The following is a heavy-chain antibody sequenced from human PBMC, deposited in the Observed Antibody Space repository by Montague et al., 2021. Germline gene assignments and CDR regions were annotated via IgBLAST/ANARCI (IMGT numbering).Heavy chain of an antibody. J-gene: IGHJ5*02. Sequence: SETLSLTCTISGGSIRSYYWNWIRQPPGKGLEWIGYIYYSGSTNYNPSLKSRVNISLDTSNYQFSLNLRSVTAADTAVYYCARALAARWWFDPWGQGILVNVSS. CDR3: ARALAARWWFDP. D-gene: IGHD6-6*01. V-gene: IGHV4-59*01. CDR1: GGSIRSYY. CDR2: IYYSGST.